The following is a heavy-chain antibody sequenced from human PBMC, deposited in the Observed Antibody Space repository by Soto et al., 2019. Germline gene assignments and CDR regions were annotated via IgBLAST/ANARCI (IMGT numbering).Heavy chain of an antibody. CDR1: GFTFSSYA. Sequence: EVQLLESGGGLVQPGGSLRLSCAASGFTFSSYAMSWVRQAPGKGLEWVSAISGSGGSTYYADAVKGRFTISRDNSKNTLYRQRNSLGAEDTAGYYCAKGGSGEYSSSSDAFDIWGQGTMVTVSS. V-gene: IGHV3-23*01. CDR2: ISGSGGST. J-gene: IGHJ3*02. CDR3: AKGGSGEYSSSSDAFDI. D-gene: IGHD6-6*01.